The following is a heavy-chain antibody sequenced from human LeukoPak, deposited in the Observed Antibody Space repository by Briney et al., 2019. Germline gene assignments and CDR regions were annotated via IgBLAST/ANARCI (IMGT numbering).Heavy chain of an antibody. CDR1: GFTVSSNY. CDR2: IYSGGST. V-gene: IGHV3-66*01. J-gene: IGHJ4*02. Sequence: GGSLRLSCAASGFTVSSNYMSWVRQAPGKGLEWVSVIYSGGSTYYADSVKGRFTISRDNSKNTLYLQMNSLRAEDTAVYYCARDLAIGFGELSAFDYWGQGTLVTVSS. CDR3: ARDLAIGFGELSAFDY. D-gene: IGHD3-10*01.